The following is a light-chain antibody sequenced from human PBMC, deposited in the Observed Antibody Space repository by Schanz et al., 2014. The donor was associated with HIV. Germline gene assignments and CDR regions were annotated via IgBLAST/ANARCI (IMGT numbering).Light chain of an antibody. CDR3: CSYAGTSTLT. J-gene: IGLJ2*01. V-gene: IGLV2-8*01. CDR2: EVS. Sequence: QSALTQPPSASGSPGQSVTISCTGTSSDVGDYNYVSWYQQHPGTAPKIMIYEVSKRPSGVPDRFSGSKSGNTASLTVSGLQAEDEADYYCCSYAGTSTLTFGGGTKLTVL. CDR1: SSDVGDYNY.